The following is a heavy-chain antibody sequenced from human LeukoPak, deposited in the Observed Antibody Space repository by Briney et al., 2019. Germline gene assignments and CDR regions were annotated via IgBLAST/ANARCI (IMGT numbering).Heavy chain of an antibody. V-gene: IGHV3-74*01. CDR1: GFTFSSYV. CDR3: ARDWVYKIDY. D-gene: IGHD5-24*01. CDR2: ISHDGFI. Sequence: PGGSLRLSCETAGFTFSSYVMHWVRRTPGKGLVWVSRISHDGFISYADSVKGRFTISRDNAKNTLILQMNSLRAKDTAVYYCARDWVYKIDYWGRGTLVTVSS. J-gene: IGHJ4*02.